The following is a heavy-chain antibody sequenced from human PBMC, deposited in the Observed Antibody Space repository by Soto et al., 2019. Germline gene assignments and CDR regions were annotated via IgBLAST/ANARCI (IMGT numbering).Heavy chain of an antibody. CDR2: IYYNGNT. CDR3: ARARLRAVYAFDF. D-gene: IGHD4-17*01. CDR1: GVSITRGSYY. V-gene: IGHV4-31*03. Sequence: SLTISVPCTLAGVSITRGSYYWPWDRLHPGKGLEWIGYIYYNGNTYFSPSLKSRLTISIDTSKNQFSLKLSSVTAADTAMYYCARARLRAVYAFDFWGQGTMVTVSS. J-gene: IGHJ3*01.